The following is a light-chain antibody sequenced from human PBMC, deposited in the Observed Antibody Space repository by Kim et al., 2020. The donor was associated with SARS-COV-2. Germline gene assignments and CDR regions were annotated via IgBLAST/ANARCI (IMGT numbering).Light chain of an antibody. CDR1: QTISNN. Sequence: EIMMTKSPATLSVSPGERATLTCRASQTISNNLAWYQQKPGQAPSLIMYGASTRTTDIPARCSGSGSRTEFTLTISSLQYEDFAVYYCQQCNKRYTFGQGTKLEI. CDR3: QQCNKRYT. CDR2: GAS. J-gene: IGKJ2*01. V-gene: IGKV3-15*01.